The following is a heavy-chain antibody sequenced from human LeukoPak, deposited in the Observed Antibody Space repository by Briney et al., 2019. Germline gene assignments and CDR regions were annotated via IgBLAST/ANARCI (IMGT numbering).Heavy chain of an antibody. CDR3: ARDLATLGYYFDS. CDR2: ISGSTETI. CDR1: GFTFSSYW. D-gene: IGHD3-16*01. Sequence: GGSLRLSCAASGFTFSSYWMYWVRQAPGKGLQWVSYISGSTETIYYADSVKGRFTISRDNAKNSLSLQMNSLRDEDTAVYYCARDLATLGYYFDSWGQGTLVTVSS. V-gene: IGHV3-48*02. J-gene: IGHJ4*02.